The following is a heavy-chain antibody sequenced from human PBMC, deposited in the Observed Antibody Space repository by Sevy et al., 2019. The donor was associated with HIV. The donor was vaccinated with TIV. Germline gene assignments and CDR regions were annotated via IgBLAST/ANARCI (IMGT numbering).Heavy chain of an antibody. CDR3: ASGGNDYSNYAAIGPFDY. Sequence: GGSLRLSCAASGFTVSSNYMSWVRQTPGKGLEWVSVIYSGGSTYYADSVKGRFTISRDNSKNTLYLQMNSLRAEDTAVYYCASGGNDYSNYAAIGPFDYWGQGTLVTVSS. D-gene: IGHD4-4*01. V-gene: IGHV3-53*01. CDR1: GFTVSSNY. CDR2: IYSGGST. J-gene: IGHJ4*02.